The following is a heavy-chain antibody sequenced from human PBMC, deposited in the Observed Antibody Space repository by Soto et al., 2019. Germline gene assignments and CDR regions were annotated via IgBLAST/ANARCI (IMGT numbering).Heavy chain of an antibody. V-gene: IGHV3-48*01. CDR2: ISSSSSTI. D-gene: IGHD6-19*01. CDR3: ARDQQWLVSPLDY. Sequence: GGSLRLSCAVSGFTFSSYSMNWVRQAPGKGLEWVSYISSSSSTIYYADSVKGRFTISRDNAKNSLYLQMNSLRAEDTAVYYCARDQQWLVSPLDYWGQGTLVTVS. J-gene: IGHJ4*02. CDR1: GFTFSSYS.